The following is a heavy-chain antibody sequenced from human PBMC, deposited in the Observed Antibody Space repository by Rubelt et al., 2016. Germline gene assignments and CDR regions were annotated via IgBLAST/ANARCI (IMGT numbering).Heavy chain of an antibody. Sequence: QVQLVQSGAEVKKPGASVKVSCKASGYTFTSYYMHWVRQAPGQGLEWMGIINPSGGSTSYALKFYGRVTMTGYTSRSTVYMGLSSLRSEDTAVYYCARDPGPRGNDYWGQGTLVTVSS. CDR1: GYTFTSYY. CDR3: ARDPGPRGNDY. D-gene: IGHD3-10*01. CDR2: INPSGGST. J-gene: IGHJ4*02. V-gene: IGHV1-46*03.